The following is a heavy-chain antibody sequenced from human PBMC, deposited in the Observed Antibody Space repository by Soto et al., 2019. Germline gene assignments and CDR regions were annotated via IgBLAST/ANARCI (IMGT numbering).Heavy chain of an antibody. V-gene: IGHV1-8*01. CDR2: MNPNSGNT. Sequence: QVQLVQSGAEVKKPGASVKVSCKASGYTFTSYDINWVRQATGQGLEWMGWMNPNSGNTGYAQKYQGRVTMTRNTSIITAYMELSSLRSEDTAVYYCARGPGYCSSTSCYYYYYGMDVWGQGTTVTVS. CDR1: GYTFTSYD. J-gene: IGHJ6*02. CDR3: ARGPGYCSSTSCYYYYYGMDV. D-gene: IGHD2-2*01.